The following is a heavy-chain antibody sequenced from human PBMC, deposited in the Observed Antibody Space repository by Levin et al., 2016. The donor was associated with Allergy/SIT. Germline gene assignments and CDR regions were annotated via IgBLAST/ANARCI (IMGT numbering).Heavy chain of an antibody. V-gene: IGHV4-59*01. CDR2: VYYTGST. J-gene: IGHJ5*02. CDR3: ARGEPERPFWFDP. D-gene: IGHD1-1*01. Sequence: WIRQPPGKGLEWIGYVYYTGSTNKNPSLKSRVSISLDTSNNQFSLRLSSVTAADTAVYYCARGEPERPFWFDPWGQGTLVTVSS.